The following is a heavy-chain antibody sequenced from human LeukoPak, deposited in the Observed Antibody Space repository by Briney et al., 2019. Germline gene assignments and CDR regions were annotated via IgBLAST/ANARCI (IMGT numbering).Heavy chain of an antibody. CDR3: TTLHIVDY. Sequence: PGGSLRLSCVASGFTLSNYWMHWVRQAPGKGLVWVSRISTDGNTATYADSVKGRFSISRDNAKNTLYLQMNRPRAEDTAVYYCTTLHIVDYWAQGTLVTVSS. J-gene: IGHJ4*02. CDR1: GFTLSNYW. D-gene: IGHD2-15*01. CDR2: ISTDGNTA. V-gene: IGHV3-74*01.